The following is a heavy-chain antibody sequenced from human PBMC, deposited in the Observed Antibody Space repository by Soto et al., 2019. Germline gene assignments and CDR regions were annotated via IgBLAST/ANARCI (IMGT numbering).Heavy chain of an antibody. CDR1: GGTFSSYT. V-gene: IGHV1-69*02. J-gene: IGHJ6*03. Sequence: QVQLVQSGAEVKKPGSSVKVSCKASGGTFSSYTISWVRQAPGQRLEWMGRIIPILGIANYAQKFQGRVTITADKSTSTAYMELSSLRSEDTAVYYCARVNSSSLNNYMDVWGKGTTVTVSS. CDR2: IIPILGIA. D-gene: IGHD6-6*01. CDR3: ARVNSSSLNNYMDV.